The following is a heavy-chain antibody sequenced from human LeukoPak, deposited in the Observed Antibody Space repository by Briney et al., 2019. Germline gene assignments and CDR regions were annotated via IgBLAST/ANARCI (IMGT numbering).Heavy chain of an antibody. V-gene: IGHV1-46*01. D-gene: IGHD6-13*01. J-gene: IGHJ3*02. Sequence: ASVKVSCKASGYTFGTHWMHWVRQAPGQGLEWMAIINPSGDFRSYAQKFQGRVTMTRDMSTSTVYMELSSLRSEDTAVYYCARDVSSSWPLDAFDIWGQGTMVTVSS. CDR2: INPSGDFR. CDR1: GYTFGTHW. CDR3: ARDVSSSWPLDAFDI.